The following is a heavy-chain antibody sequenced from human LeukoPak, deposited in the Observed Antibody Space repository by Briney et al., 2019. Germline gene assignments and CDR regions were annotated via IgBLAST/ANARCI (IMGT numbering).Heavy chain of an antibody. V-gene: IGHV4-34*01. Sequence: KSSETLSLTCAVYGGSFSVYYWSWIRQPPGKGLEWIGEINHSGSTNYNPSLKSRVTISVDTSKNQFSLKLTSVTAADTAVYYCARATYYYDSSGYKTSYYWFDPWGQGTLVTVSS. CDR2: INHSGST. CDR1: GGSFSVYY. J-gene: IGHJ5*02. D-gene: IGHD3-22*01. CDR3: ARATYYYDSSGYKTSYYWFDP.